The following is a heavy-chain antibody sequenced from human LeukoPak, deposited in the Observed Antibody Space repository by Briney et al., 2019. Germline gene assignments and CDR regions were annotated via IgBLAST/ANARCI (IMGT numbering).Heavy chain of an antibody. CDR1: GGTFSSYA. Sequence: SVKVSCEASGGTFSSYAISWVRQAPGQGLEWMGGIIPIFGTANYAQKFQGRVTITTDESTSTAYMELSSLRSEDTAVYYCARNLGYCSSTSCLHFDAFDIWGQGTMVTVSS. J-gene: IGHJ3*02. CDR2: IIPIFGTA. D-gene: IGHD2-2*01. CDR3: ARNLGYCSSTSCLHFDAFDI. V-gene: IGHV1-69*05.